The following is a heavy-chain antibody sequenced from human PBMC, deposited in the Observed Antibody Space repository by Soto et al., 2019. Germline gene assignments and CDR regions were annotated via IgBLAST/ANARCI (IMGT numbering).Heavy chain of an antibody. V-gene: IGHV3-74*01. CDR1: GFTLSTYW. Sequence: PGGSLRLSCAASGFTLSTYWMHWVRQVPGKGLVWVSRISSGGTYTNYADSVKGRFTISRDSARNTRFLQMNYLTGEDTAVYYCARTFVDGMAGFGPWGQGTLVTVSS. J-gene: IGHJ5*02. CDR2: ISSGGTYT. D-gene: IGHD2-15*01. CDR3: ARTFVDGMAGFGP.